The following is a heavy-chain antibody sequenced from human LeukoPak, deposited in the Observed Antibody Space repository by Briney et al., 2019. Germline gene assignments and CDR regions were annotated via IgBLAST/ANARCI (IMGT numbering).Heavy chain of an antibody. V-gene: IGHV1-69*13. CDR3: ARDGIGTVTHFDY. CDR2: IIPVFGTA. J-gene: IGHJ4*02. CDR1: GGTFSSYA. D-gene: IGHD4-17*01. Sequence: GASVKVSCKASGGTFSSYAISWVRQAPGQGLEWMGGIIPVFGTANYAQKFQGRVTITADESTSTAYMELSSLRSEDTAVYYCARDGIGTVTHFDYWGQRTLVTVSS.